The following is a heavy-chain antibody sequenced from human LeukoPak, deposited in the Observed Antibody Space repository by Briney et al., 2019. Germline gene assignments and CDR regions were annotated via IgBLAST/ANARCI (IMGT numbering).Heavy chain of an antibody. J-gene: IGHJ5*02. V-gene: IGHV4-4*07. CDR3: AGDLPSYYFDSGNMFDP. D-gene: IGHD3-10*01. CDR1: GGSISNFY. CDR2: IYSSGRT. Sequence: SETLSLTCTVPGGSISNFYWSWIRQPAGKGLEWIGRIYSSGRTNYNSSLKSRVAMSIDTSNNQFSLKLSSVTAADTAVYYCAGDLPSYYFDSGNMFDPWGQGTLVTVSS.